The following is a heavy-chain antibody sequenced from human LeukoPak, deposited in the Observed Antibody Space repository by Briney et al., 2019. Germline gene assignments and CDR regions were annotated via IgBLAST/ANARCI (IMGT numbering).Heavy chain of an antibody. J-gene: IGHJ4*02. Sequence: GGSLRLSCAASGFTFDDYAMHWVRQAPGKGLEWVSGISWNSGSIGYADSVKGRFTISRDNAKNSLYVQMNSLRAEDTALYYCAKEFTGGGGYDYYPFDYWGQGTLVTVSS. CDR1: GFTFDDYA. CDR3: AKEFTGGGGYDYYPFDY. D-gene: IGHD5-12*01. V-gene: IGHV3-9*01. CDR2: ISWNSGSI.